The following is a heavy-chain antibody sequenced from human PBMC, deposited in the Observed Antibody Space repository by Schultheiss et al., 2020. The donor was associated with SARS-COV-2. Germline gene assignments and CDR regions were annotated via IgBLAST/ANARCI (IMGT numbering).Heavy chain of an antibody. J-gene: IGHJ3*02. D-gene: IGHD6-6*01. Sequence: ASVKVSCKASGYTFTSYGISWVRQAPGQGLEWMGWISAYNGNTNYAQKLQGRVTMTTDTSTSTAYMELRSLRSDDTAVYYCARDSSSSGHGAFDIWGQGTMVTVSS. CDR3: ARDSSSSGHGAFDI. V-gene: IGHV1-18*01. CDR2: ISAYNGNT. CDR1: GYTFTSYG.